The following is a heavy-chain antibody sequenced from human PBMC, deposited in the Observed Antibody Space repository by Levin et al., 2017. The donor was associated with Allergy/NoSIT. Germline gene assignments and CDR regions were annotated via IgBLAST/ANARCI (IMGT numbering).Heavy chain of an antibody. CDR2: IRGSGGTT. CDR3: TKHNGATAVLVDY. D-gene: IGHD5-18*01. Sequence: PGESLKISCAASGFTFSSYAMSWVRQAPGKGLEWVSLIRGSGGTTSYADSVKGRFTISRDNSKNTLYLQMSSLRAEDTALYYCTKHNGATAVLVDYWGQGTLVTVSS. V-gene: IGHV3-23*01. CDR1: GFTFSSYA. J-gene: IGHJ4*02.